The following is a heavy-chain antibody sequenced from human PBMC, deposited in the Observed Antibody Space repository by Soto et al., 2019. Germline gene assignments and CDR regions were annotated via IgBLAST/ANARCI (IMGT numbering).Heavy chain of an antibody. D-gene: IGHD1-1*01. CDR2: IWYDGSNK. CDR1: GFTFSSYG. Sequence: GGSLRLSCAASGFTFSSYGMHWVRQAPGKGLEWVAVIWYDGSNKYYADSVKGRFTISRDNSKNTLYLQMNSLRAEDTAVYYCARDNTKYYYYYGMDVWGQGTTVTVSS. J-gene: IGHJ6*02. V-gene: IGHV3-33*01. CDR3: ARDNTKYYYYYGMDV.